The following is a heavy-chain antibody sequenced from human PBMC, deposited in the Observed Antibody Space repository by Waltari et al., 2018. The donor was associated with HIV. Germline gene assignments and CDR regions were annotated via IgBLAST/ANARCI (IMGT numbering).Heavy chain of an antibody. D-gene: IGHD1-26*01. CDR3: ARGLGSHFDY. V-gene: IGHV3-21*02. Sequence: EVQLVESGGGLVKPGETLRLSCAASGFTFSTYNLNWLRQAPGKGLEWVSSIIGSSHFIYYADLVKGRFTISRDNAKKSLYLQMSSLRAEDTAVYYCARGLGSHFDYWGQGTLVTVSS. J-gene: IGHJ4*02. CDR2: IIGSSHFI. CDR1: GFTFSTYN.